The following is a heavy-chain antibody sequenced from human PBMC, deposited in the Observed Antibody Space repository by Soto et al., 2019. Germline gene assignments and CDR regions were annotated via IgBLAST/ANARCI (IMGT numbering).Heavy chain of an antibody. Sequence: QVQLQESGPGLVKPSQTLSLTCTVSGGSISSGDYYWSWIRQPPGKGLEWIGYIYYSGSTYYNPSLKSRVTISVDTSKNQFSLKLSSVTAADTAVYYCARDRNYDILTGYYDNWFDPWGQGTLVTVSS. CDR1: GGSISSGDYY. V-gene: IGHV4-30-4*01. CDR2: IYYSGST. CDR3: ARDRNYDILTGYYDNWFDP. D-gene: IGHD3-9*01. J-gene: IGHJ5*02.